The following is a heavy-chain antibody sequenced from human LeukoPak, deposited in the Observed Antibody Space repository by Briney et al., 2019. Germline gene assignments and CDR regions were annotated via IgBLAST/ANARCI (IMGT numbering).Heavy chain of an antibody. Sequence: GGSLRLSCAASGFTFSSYAMSWVRQAPGKGLEWVSAISGSGGSTYYADSVKGRFTISRDNSKNTLYLQMSSLRAEDTAVYYCAKDLGDIVVVPAAGLDYWGQGTLVTVSS. D-gene: IGHD2-2*01. V-gene: IGHV3-23*01. J-gene: IGHJ4*02. CDR1: GFTFSSYA. CDR3: AKDLGDIVVVPAAGLDY. CDR2: ISGSGGST.